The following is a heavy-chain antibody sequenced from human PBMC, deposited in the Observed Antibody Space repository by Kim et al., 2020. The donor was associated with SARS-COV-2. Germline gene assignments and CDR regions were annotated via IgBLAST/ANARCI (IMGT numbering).Heavy chain of an antibody. CDR2: INPSGGST. V-gene: IGHV1-46*01. CDR3: ARDGAGYYGSGSYYPDYRESY. CDR1: GYTFTSYY. Sequence: ASVKVSCKASGYTFTSYYMHWVRQAPGQGLEWMGIINPSGGSTSYAQKFQGRVTMTRDTSTSTVYMELSSLRSEDTAVYYCARDGAGYYGSGSYYPDYRESYWGQGTLVTVSS. D-gene: IGHD3-10*01. J-gene: IGHJ4*02.